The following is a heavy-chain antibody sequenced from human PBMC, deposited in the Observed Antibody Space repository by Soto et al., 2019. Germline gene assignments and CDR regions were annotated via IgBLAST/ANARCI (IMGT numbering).Heavy chain of an antibody. D-gene: IGHD6-13*01. CDR2: IYTSGST. J-gene: IGHJ4*02. CDR1: GGPINNYY. V-gene: IGHV4-4*07. Sequence: SETLSLTSTVSGGPINNYYWSWIRQPAGKGLEWLGRIYTSGSTNYNPSLKSRLSMSIDKSKNHFSLRLTSVTAADTAVYYCARLSISWYYFDYWGPGTLVTVSS. CDR3: ARLSISWYYFDY.